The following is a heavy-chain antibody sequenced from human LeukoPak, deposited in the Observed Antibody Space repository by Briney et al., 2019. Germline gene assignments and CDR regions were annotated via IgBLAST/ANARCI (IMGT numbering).Heavy chain of an antibody. CDR3: AKAQRTIRQYFYDGMDV. D-gene: IGHD3-9*01. Sequence: GGSLRLSCAASGFTFSSYAMSWVRQAPGKGLEWVSVVSGSGSSTYYADSVKGRFTISRDNSKSTLYLQMNSLRAEDTAVYFCAKAQRTIRQYFYDGMDVWGQGATVTVSS. CDR1: GFTFSSYA. V-gene: IGHV3-23*01. CDR2: VSGSGSST. J-gene: IGHJ6*02.